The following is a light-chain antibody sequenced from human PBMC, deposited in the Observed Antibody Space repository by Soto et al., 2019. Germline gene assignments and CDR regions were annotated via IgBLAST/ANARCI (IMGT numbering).Light chain of an antibody. J-gene: IGLJ2*01. V-gene: IGLV2-14*01. CDR1: SGDIGLVNY. CDR3: SSFSSITREV. CDR2: EVS. Sequence: QSALTQPASVSGSPGQSITISCTGTSGDIGLVNYISWYQQHPGKAPKVIIYEVSNRPSGVSHRFSGSKSGNTASLTISGLQTEDEADYYCSSFSSITREVFGGGTKLTVL.